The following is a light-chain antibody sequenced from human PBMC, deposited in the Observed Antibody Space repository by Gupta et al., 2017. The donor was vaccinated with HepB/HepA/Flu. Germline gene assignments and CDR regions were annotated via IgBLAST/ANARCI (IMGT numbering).Light chain of an antibody. CDR1: QVISYY. V-gene: IGKV1-33*01. CDR3: QQYDNLLMCS. Sequence: DIQMTRSPSSLSASVADIVTITCHASQVISYYLNLCQQKPGKAPNLLIYDAANLETGVPSRFSGSGSGTDFSSTISSLQAEDIATYYCQQYDNLLMCSFGQGTKLEIK. CDR2: DAA. J-gene: IGKJ2*04.